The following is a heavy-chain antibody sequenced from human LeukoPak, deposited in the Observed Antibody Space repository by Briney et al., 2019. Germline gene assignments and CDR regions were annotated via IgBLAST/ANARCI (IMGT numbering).Heavy chain of an antibody. CDR1: GGTFSSYA. J-gene: IGHJ4*02. CDR2: IIPIFGTS. CDR3: AFEGYNYGYD. D-gene: IGHD5-18*01. Sequence: SVKVSCKASGGTFSSYAINWVRQAPGQGLEWMGGIIPIFGTSNYAHKFQGRVTITADESTSTVYMELSSLRSDDTAIYYCAFEGYNYGYDWGQGTLVTVSS. V-gene: IGHV1-69*13.